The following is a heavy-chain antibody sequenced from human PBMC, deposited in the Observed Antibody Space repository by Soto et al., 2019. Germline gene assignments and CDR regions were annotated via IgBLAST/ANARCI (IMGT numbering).Heavy chain of an antibody. Sequence: GGSLRLSCAASGFTFSSYVMSWVRQAPGKGLEWVSAISGSGRSTFHADSVKGRFTISRDNSQNTLYLQMNSLRVEDTAVYYCAKRLNTYYFDYWGQGTQVTVSS. D-gene: IGHD2-21*02. CDR1: GFTFSSYV. CDR2: ISGSGRST. J-gene: IGHJ4*02. CDR3: AKRLNTYYFDY. V-gene: IGHV3-23*01.